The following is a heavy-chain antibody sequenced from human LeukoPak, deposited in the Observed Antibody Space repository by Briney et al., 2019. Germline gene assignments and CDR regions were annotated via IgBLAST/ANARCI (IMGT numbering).Heavy chain of an antibody. D-gene: IGHD1-26*01. Sequence: SETLSLTCAVYGGSFSGYYWSWIRQPPGKGLEWIGEINHSGSTNYNPSLKSRVTISVDTSKNQFSLKLSSVTAADTAVYYCARLIVGGTMDVWGKGTTVTISS. J-gene: IGHJ6*03. CDR1: GGSFSGYY. V-gene: IGHV4-34*01. CDR2: INHSGST. CDR3: ARLIVGGTMDV.